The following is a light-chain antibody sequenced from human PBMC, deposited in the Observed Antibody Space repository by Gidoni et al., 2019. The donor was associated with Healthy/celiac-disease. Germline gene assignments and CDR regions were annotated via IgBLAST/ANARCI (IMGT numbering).Light chain of an antibody. CDR2: QDS. V-gene: IGLV3-1*01. Sequence: SYELTQPPSVFASPGQTASITCFGDKLGDKYACWYQQKPGQSPVLVIYQDSKRPTGIPERFSGSNSGNTATLTISGTQAMDEADYYCQAWDSSTAVFGGGTKLTVL. CDR1: KLGDKY. J-gene: IGLJ2*01. CDR3: QAWDSSTAV.